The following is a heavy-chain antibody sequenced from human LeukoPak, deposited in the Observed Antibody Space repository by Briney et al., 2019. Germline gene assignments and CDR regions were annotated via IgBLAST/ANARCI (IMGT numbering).Heavy chain of an antibody. V-gene: IGHV1-18*04. CDR2: ISAYNGNT. CDR1: GYTFTSYG. CDR3: ARDRFGYCSGGSCLLFDY. D-gene: IGHD2-15*01. J-gene: IGHJ4*02. Sequence: ASVKVSCKASGYTFTSYGISWVRQAPGQGLEWMGWISAYNGNTNYAQKLQGRVTMTTDTSTSTAYMELRSLRSDDTAVDYCARDRFGYCSGGSCLLFDYWGQGTLVTVSS.